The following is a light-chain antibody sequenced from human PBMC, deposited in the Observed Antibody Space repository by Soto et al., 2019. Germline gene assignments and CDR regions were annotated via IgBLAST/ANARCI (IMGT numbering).Light chain of an antibody. CDR3: QQYGTSPFT. Sequence: IVLTQSPGTLSLSPGERATLSCRASQSVSSTSLAWYQQKFGQAPRLLIHGASSRATGIPDRFSGSGSGTDFTLTISRLEPEDFAVYYCQQYGTSPFTFGQGTKLEIK. J-gene: IGKJ2*01. CDR2: GAS. CDR1: QSVSSTS. V-gene: IGKV3-20*01.